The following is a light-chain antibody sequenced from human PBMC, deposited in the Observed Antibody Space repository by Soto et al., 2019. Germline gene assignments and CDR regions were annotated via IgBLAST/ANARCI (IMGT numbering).Light chain of an antibody. J-gene: IGLJ1*01. V-gene: IGLV2-23*01. CDR2: EGD. CDR1: SSDVGSSNF. Sequence: QSALTQPASVSGSPGQSITISCSGTSSDVGSSNFVSWYQQHPGKAPKLIIFEGDRRPSGVSGRFSGSKSGNTASLTISGLQAEDEADYYCCSFARSSSFYVFRTGTKVPVL. CDR3: CSFARSSSFYV.